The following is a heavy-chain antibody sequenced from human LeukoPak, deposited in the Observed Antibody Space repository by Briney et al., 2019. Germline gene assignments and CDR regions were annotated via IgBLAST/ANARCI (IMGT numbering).Heavy chain of an antibody. CDR1: GGSISSYY. V-gene: IGHV4-59*01. Sequence: SETLSLTCTVSGGSISSYYWSWIRQPPGMGLEWIGYIYYSGSTNYNPSLKSRVTISVDTSKNQFSLKLSSVTAADTAVYYCARDYYDSSGYYYGDAFDIWGQGTMVTVSS. CDR3: ARDYYDSSGYYYGDAFDI. J-gene: IGHJ3*02. D-gene: IGHD3-22*01. CDR2: IYYSGST.